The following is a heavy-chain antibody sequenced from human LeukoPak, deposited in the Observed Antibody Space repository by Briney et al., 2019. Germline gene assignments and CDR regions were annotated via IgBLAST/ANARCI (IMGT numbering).Heavy chain of an antibody. D-gene: IGHD3-22*01. CDR3: ARELPNDSNPHDAFDI. CDR1: GVSISSYY. CDR2: IYTTGST. Sequence: PSETLSLTCSVSGVSISSYYWSWLRQPGGKGLEWIGLIYTTGSTNYNPSFKSRVTVSVDTSKNQFSLKLSSVTAADTAVYYCARELPNDSNPHDAFDIWGRGTMVTVSS. V-gene: IGHV4-4*07. J-gene: IGHJ3*02.